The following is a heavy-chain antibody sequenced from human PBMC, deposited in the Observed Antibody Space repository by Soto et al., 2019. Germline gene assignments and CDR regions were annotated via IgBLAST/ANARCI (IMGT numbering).Heavy chain of an antibody. CDR3: ARAPSGWRQQVRGGMDV. V-gene: IGHV3-30-3*01. Sequence: GGSLRLSCAASGFTFSSYAMHWVRQAPGKGLEWVAVISYDGSNKYYADSVKGRFTISRDNSKNTLYLQMNSLRAEDTAVYYCARAPSGWRQQVRGGMDVWGQGTTVTVSS. D-gene: IGHD3-10*01. CDR2: ISYDGSNK. CDR1: GFTFSSYA. J-gene: IGHJ6*02.